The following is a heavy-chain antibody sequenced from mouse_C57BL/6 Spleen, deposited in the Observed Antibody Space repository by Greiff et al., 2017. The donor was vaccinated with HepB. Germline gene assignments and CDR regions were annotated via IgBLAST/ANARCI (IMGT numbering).Heavy chain of an antibody. J-gene: IGHJ2*01. CDR3: ARPDGYYFDY. CDR2: IYPGDGDT. CDR1: GYAFSSSW. V-gene: IGHV1-82*01. D-gene: IGHD2-3*01. Sequence: QVQLKESGPELVKPGASVKISCKASGYAFSSSWMNWVKQRPGKGLEWIGRIYPGDGDTNYNGKFKGKATLTADKSSSTAYMQLSSLTSEDSAVYFCARPDGYYFDYWGQGTTLTVSS.